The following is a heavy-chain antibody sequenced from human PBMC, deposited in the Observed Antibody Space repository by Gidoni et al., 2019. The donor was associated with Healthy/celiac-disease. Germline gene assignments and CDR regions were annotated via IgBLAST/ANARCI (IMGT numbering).Heavy chain of an antibody. CDR2: IYYSGRT. CDR3: ARAQLGPYYYYGMDV. D-gene: IGHD1-1*01. J-gene: IGHJ6*02. CDR1: GGSISSYY. Sequence: QVQLQESGPGLVKPSETLSLTCTVSGGSISSYYWIWIRQPPGKGLEWIGYIYYSGRTNYNPSLKSRVTISVDTSKNQFSLKLSSVTAADTAVYYCARAQLGPYYYYGMDVWGQGTTVTVSS. V-gene: IGHV4-59*01.